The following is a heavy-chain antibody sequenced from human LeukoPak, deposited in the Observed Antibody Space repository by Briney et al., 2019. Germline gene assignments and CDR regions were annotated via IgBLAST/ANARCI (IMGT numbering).Heavy chain of an antibody. CDR1: GYTFTNYY. D-gene: IGHD6-13*01. V-gene: IGHV1-46*01. CDR2: IDPSGGST. Sequence: ASVKVSCKASGYTFTNYYLHWVRQAPGQGLEWMGIIDPSGGSTTYAQKFQGRVTMTRDTSTSTVYMELTSLRSEDTAMYYCARAGGRVLAAAGPGYYYMDVWGKGTTVTVSS. J-gene: IGHJ6*03. CDR3: ARAGGRVLAAAGPGYYYMDV.